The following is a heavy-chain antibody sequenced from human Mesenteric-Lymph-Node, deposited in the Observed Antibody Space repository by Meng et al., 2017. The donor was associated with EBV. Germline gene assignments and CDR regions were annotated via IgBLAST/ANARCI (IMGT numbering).Heavy chain of an antibody. CDR3: AGAYAEFVDC. D-gene: IGHD4-17*01. CDR1: GFSFSSYG. J-gene: IGHJ4*02. V-gene: IGHV3-33*01. Sequence: VEAGGGVVKLGGSLRLSCETSGFSFSSYGMHWVRQAPGKGLEWLAVIWYDGIKTYYADSVRGRFTISRDNSKSTLYLQMNSLRDEDTAIYYCAGAYAEFVDCWGQGTLVTVSS. CDR2: IWYDGIKT.